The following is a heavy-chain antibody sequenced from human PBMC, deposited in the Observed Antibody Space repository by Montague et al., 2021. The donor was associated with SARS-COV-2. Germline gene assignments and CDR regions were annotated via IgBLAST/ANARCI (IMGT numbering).Heavy chain of an antibody. CDR1: GGSISCCNW. CDR2: FSHSGSI. CDR3: ASRYYGSGSYLPFDY. J-gene: IGHJ4*02. D-gene: IGHD3-10*01. Sequence: SETLSLTCAVSGGSISCCNWCRVRRHTRRKGLEWVGDFSHSGSINNKPTLKSRVTRSVDNSKNQFSLKLSSVTAAYTAAYYCASRYYGSGSYLPFDYWGQGTLVSVSS. V-gene: IGHV4-4*02.